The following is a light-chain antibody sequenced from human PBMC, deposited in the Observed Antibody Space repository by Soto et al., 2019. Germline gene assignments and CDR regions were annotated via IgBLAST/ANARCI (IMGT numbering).Light chain of an antibody. V-gene: IGLV2-14*01. Sequence: QSALTQPASVSGSPGQSITISCTGTSSDVGGSKYVSWYQQHPGKAPKLMIYDVSNRHSGVSNRFSGSKSGNTASLTISGLQAEDEADYYCSSYTSSSPHVVFGGGTKLTVL. CDR1: SSDVGGSKY. J-gene: IGLJ2*01. CDR2: DVS. CDR3: SSYTSSSPHVV.